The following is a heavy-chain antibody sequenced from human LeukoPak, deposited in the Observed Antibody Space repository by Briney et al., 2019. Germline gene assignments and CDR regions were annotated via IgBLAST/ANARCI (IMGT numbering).Heavy chain of an antibody. J-gene: IGHJ4*02. V-gene: IGHV4-39*07. CDR2: IYYSGST. Sequence: SETLSLTCTVSGGSISSSSYYWGWIRQPPGKGLEWIGSIYYSGSTYYNPSLKSRVTISVDTSKNQFSLKLSSVTAADTAVYYCAGIEYSSSSGHFDYWGQGTLVTVSS. D-gene: IGHD6-6*01. CDR1: GGSISSSSYY. CDR3: AGIEYSSSSGHFDY.